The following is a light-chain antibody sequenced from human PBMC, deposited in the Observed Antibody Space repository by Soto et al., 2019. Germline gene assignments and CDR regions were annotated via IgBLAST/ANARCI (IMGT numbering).Light chain of an antibody. CDR3: QQYDKLPRT. Sequence: DIQMTQSPSSLSASVGDRVTITCQASQDISNYLNWYQQKPGKAPKLLIYDASNLETGVPSRFSGSGSGTDFTFTISSLQPEDIATYYCQQYDKLPRTF. CDR1: QDISNY. J-gene: IGKJ1*01. CDR2: DAS. V-gene: IGKV1-33*01.